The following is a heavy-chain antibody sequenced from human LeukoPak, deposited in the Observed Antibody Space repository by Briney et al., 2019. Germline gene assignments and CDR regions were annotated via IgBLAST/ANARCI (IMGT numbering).Heavy chain of an antibody. CDR3: GSSEATTTTPPYGMDV. CDR1: GGSVSSGSYY. D-gene: IGHD5-12*01. Sequence: PSETLSLTCTVSGGSVSSGSYYWSWIRQPPGKGLEWIGYIYYSGSTYYNPSLKSRVTISVDMSKNQFSLKLNSVTAADTAVYYCGSSEATTTTPPYGMDVWGQGTTVTVSS. V-gene: IGHV4-61*01. CDR2: IYYSGST. J-gene: IGHJ6*02.